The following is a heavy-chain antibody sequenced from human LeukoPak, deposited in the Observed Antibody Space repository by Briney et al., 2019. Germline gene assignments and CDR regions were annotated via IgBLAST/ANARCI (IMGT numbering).Heavy chain of an antibody. Sequence: PLETLSLTCTVSGGSISSGGYYWSWIRQHPGTGLEWIGYIYYSGSTYYNPSLKSRVTISVDTSKNQFSLKLSSVTAADTAVYYCASGVLGDYVWGSYRYAFDYWGQGTLVTVSS. CDR1: GGSISSGGYY. V-gene: IGHV4-31*03. CDR2: IYYSGST. J-gene: IGHJ4*02. D-gene: IGHD3-16*02. CDR3: ASGVLGDYVWGSYRYAFDY.